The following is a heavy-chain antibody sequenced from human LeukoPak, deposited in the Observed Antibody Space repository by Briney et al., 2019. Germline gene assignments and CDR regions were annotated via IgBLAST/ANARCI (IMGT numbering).Heavy chain of an antibody. CDR3: ARVLASGSYLNFDY. D-gene: IGHD1-26*01. V-gene: IGHV1-46*01. J-gene: IGHJ4*02. CDR2: INPSGGST. CDR1: GYTFTSYY. Sequence: GASVKVSCKASGYTFTSYYMHWVRQAPGQGLEWMGIINPSGGSTSYAQKFQGRVTMTRDTSISTAYVELSRLRSDDTAVYYCARVLASGSYLNFDYWGQGTLVTVSS.